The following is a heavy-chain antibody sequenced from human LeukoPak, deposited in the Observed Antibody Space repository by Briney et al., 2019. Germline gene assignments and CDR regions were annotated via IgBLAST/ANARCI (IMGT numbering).Heavy chain of an antibody. J-gene: IGHJ4*02. CDR3: GDATSDY. D-gene: IGHD1-26*01. V-gene: IGHV3-21*01. CDR1: GFTFSSYN. Sequence: GGSLRLSCAASGFTFSSYNMNWVRHAPGKGLEWVSSISSTSDYTYYADSVKGRFTISRDNAKNSLFLQMNSLRAEDTAVYYCGDATSDYWGPGTLVTVSS. CDR2: ISSTSDYT.